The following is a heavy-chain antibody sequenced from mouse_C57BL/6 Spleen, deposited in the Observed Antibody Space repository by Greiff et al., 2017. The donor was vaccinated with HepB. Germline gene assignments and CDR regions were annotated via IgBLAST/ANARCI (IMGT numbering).Heavy chain of an antibody. CDR3: ARGGIYYGHYFDY. CDR2: INPSNSGT. CDR1: GYTFTSYW. D-gene: IGHD1-1*01. Sequence: QVQLQQPGTELVKPGASVKLSCKASGYTFTSYWMHWVKQRPGQGLEWIGNINPSNSGTNYNEKFKSKATLTVDKSSSTAYMQLSSLTSEDSAVYYCARGGIYYGHYFDYWGQGTTLTVSS. V-gene: IGHV1-53*01. J-gene: IGHJ2*01.